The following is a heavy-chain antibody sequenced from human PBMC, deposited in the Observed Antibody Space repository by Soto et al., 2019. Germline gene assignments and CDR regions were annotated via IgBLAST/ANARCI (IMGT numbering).Heavy chain of an antibody. CDR3: AKDLILPARNQYYFAF. CDR2: IGTAGDT. V-gene: IGHV3-13*01. CDR1: GFTFSNYD. D-gene: IGHD2-2*01. J-gene: IGHJ4*02. Sequence: GGSLRLSCAASGFTFSNYDMHWVRQVTGKGLEWVSTIGTAGDTYYPGSVKGRFTISRENAKNSLYLQMNSLRAEDTAVYYCAKDLILPARNQYYFAFWGQGSLVTVSS.